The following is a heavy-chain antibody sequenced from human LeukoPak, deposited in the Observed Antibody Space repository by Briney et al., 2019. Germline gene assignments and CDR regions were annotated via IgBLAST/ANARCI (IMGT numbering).Heavy chain of an antibody. V-gene: IGHV4-59*01. Sequence: SETLSLTCTVSGGSISSYYWSWIRQPPGKGLEWIGYIYYSGSTNYNPSLKSRVTISVDTSKNQFSLKLSSVTAADTAVYYCARLSRSGSYSYYLDYWGQGTLVTVSS. CDR3: ARLSRSGSYSYYLDY. D-gene: IGHD3-10*01. CDR2: IYYSGST. J-gene: IGHJ4*02. CDR1: GGSISSYY.